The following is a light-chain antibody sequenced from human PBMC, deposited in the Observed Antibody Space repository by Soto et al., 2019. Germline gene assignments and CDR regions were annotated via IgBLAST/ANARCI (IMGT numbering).Light chain of an antibody. CDR2: AAS. CDR1: QSISSY. V-gene: IGKV1-39*01. Sequence: DIQMTQSPPSLSASVGDRVTITCRASQSISSYLNWYQQKPGKAPKLLIYAASSLQSGVPSRFSGSGSGTDFTLTITSLQPDDFATYYCQRSDSIPPAFGGGTKVDIK. J-gene: IGKJ4*01. CDR3: QRSDSIPPA.